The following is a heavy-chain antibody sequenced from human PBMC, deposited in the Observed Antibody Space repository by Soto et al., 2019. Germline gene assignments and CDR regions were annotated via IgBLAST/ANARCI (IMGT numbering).Heavy chain of an antibody. Sequence: GGSLRLSCAASGFTFSGSAMHWVRQASGKGLEWVGRIRSKANSYATAYAASVKGRFTISRDDSKNTAYLQMNSLKTEDTAVYYCTRHVAAAASGRYGMDVWGQGTTVTVSS. CDR1: GFTFSGSA. V-gene: IGHV3-73*01. J-gene: IGHJ6*02. D-gene: IGHD6-13*01. CDR2: IRSKANSYAT. CDR3: TRHVAAAASGRYGMDV.